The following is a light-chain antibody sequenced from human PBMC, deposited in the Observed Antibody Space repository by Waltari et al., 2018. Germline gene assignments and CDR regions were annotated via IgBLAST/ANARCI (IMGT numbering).Light chain of an antibody. CDR3: HQYYSTPQT. CDR2: WAS. Sequence: DIVLTQSPEFMAVSLGERATLNCKSSQSLLFNSDSKSYLPWHQQRRGQPPPRLIYWASTRESGVPDRFNGSGSGTDYSLTISSLQAEDAAVYYCHQYYSTPQTFGQGTKVEVK. V-gene: IGKV4-1*01. CDR1: QSLLFNSDSKSY. J-gene: IGKJ1*01.